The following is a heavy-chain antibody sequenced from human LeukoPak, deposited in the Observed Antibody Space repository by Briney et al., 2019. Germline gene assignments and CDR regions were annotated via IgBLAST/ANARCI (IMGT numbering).Heavy chain of an antibody. V-gene: IGHV4-4*07. CDR1: GGSISSYY. CDR3: ARSTGIHCTNGVCYLGNWFDP. J-gene: IGHJ5*02. D-gene: IGHD2-8*01. CDR2: IYTSGST. Sequence: KTSETLSLTCTVSGGSISSYYWSWIRQPAGKGLEWIGRIYTSGSTNYNPSLKSRVTMSVDTSKNQFSLKLSSVTAADTAVYYCARSTGIHCTNGVCYLGNWFDPWGQGTLVTVSS.